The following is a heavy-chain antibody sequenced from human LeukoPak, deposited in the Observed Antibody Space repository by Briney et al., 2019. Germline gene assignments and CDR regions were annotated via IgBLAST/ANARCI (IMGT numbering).Heavy chain of an antibody. CDR2: ISRDGSDT. CDR1: GFSFSSYA. J-gene: IGHJ4*02. V-gene: IGHV3-30-3*02. Sequence: PGGSLRLSCAASGFSFSSYAMFWVRQAPGKGLEWVTIISRDGSDTFYADSVRGRFTISRDNAKNSLYLQMNSLRTEDTALYYCAKDVIRWLVPMSFDYWGQGTLVTVSS. CDR3: AKDVIRWLVPMSFDY. D-gene: IGHD6-19*01.